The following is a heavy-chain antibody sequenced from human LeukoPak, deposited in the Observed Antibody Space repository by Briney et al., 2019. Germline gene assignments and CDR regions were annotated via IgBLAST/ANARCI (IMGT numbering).Heavy chain of an antibody. V-gene: IGHV3-30*18. J-gene: IGHJ5*02. D-gene: IGHD3-9*01. CDR3: AKDLLPTFYDILTGPIEH. Sequence: GGSLRLSCAASGFTFSSYGMHWVRQAPGKGLEWVAVISHDGSNKYYADSVKGRFTISRDNSKNTLYLQMNSLRAEDTAVYYCAKDLLPTFYDILTGPIEHWGQGTLVTVSS. CDR2: ISHDGSNK. CDR1: GFTFSSYG.